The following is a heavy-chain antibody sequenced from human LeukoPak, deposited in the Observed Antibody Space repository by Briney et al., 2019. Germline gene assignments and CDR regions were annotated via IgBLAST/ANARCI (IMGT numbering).Heavy chain of an antibody. CDR1: GFTFSSYS. J-gene: IGHJ4*02. CDR2: ISSSSSYI. V-gene: IGHV3-21*01. CDR3: ARDPCSGVFDY. Sequence: GGSLRLSCAASGFTFSSYSMNWVRQAPGEGLEWVSSISSSSSYIYYADSVKGLFTISRDNAENSPYLQMNTLRAEDAAVYYCARDPCSGVFDYWGQGTLVTVSS. D-gene: IGHD2-15*01.